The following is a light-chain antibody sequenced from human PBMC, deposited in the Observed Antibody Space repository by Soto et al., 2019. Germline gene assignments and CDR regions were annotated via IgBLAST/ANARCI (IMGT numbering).Light chain of an antibody. CDR1: QTIASY. CDR2: DAS. V-gene: IGKV1-5*01. J-gene: IGKJ1*01. CDR3: QQYNNFWT. Sequence: DIQMTQSPTSLSASVGNRFTITCRASQTIASYLNWYQQKPGKAPDLLIYDASSLKSGVPSRLSGSESGTEFTLTISSLQPDDFATYYCQQYNNFWTFGQGTKVDIK.